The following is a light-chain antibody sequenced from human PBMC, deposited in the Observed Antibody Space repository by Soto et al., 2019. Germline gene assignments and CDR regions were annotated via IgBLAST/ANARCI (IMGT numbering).Light chain of an antibody. V-gene: IGLV1-44*01. CDR1: TSNIGGNA. Sequence: QSVLTQPPSASGTPGQRVTISCSGSTSNIGGNAVNWYQQLPGTAPKLLIYTNNQRPSGVPDRFSGSKSGTSASLAISGLQSEDEADYYCVTWYDSLNGWVFAGGTKLTVL. J-gene: IGLJ3*02. CDR3: VTWYDSLNGWV. CDR2: TNN.